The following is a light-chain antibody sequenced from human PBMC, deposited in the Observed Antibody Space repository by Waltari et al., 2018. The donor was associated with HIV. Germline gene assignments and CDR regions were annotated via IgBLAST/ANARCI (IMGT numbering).Light chain of an antibody. V-gene: IGKV1-NL1*01. CDR2: GTS. CDR1: QPISNS. CDR3: QQYYSIPNT. J-gene: IGKJ2*01. Sequence: DVHMTQSPSSLSASVGDSVTITCRASQPISNSLAWYQQKPGKAPKPLVYGTSRLESGVPSRFSGSGSGTDYTLTSSSLQPEDFASYYCQQYYSIPNTFGQGTKLEIK.